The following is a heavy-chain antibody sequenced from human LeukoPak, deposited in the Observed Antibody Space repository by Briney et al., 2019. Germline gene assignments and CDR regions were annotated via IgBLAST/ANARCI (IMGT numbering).Heavy chain of an antibody. D-gene: IGHD4-11*01. CDR1: GYTFTGYY. V-gene: IGHV1-2*02. CDR2: VNPVSGGT. Sequence: ASVKVSCKASGYTFTGYYIYWVRQAPGQGLEWMGWVNPVSGGTKYAQNFQGRVTMTRDTSISTAYMELTSDDTAVYYCARGDMAAVTGLDLWGQGTLVTVSS. CDR3: ARGDMAAVTGLDL. J-gene: IGHJ5*02.